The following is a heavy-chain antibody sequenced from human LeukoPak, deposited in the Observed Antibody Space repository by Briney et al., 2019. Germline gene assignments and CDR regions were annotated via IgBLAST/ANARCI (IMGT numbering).Heavy chain of an antibody. CDR1: GYSFTSYW. CDR2: IYPGDSDT. D-gene: IGHD3-9*01. J-gene: IGHJ4*02. CDR3: ARHDHYDTGPGVY. Sequence: GESLKISCKGSGYSFTSYWIGGVRQMPGKGLEWMGIIYPGDSDTRYSPSFQGQVTISADKSISTAYLQWSSLKASDPAMYYCARHDHYDTGPGVYWGQGTLVTVSS. V-gene: IGHV5-51*01.